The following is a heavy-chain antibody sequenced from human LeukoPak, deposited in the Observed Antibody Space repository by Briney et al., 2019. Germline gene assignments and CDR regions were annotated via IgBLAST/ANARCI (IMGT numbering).Heavy chain of an antibody. CDR1: GVSISSYY. Sequence: SETLSLTCTVSGVSISSYYWSWIRQPPGKGLEWIGYIYYSGSTNYNPSLKSRVTISVDTSKNQFSLKLSSVTAADTAVYYCARALRGYSSGWYYFDYWGQGTLVTVSS. J-gene: IGHJ4*02. D-gene: IGHD6-19*01. V-gene: IGHV4-59*01. CDR2: IYYSGST. CDR3: ARALRGYSSGWYYFDY.